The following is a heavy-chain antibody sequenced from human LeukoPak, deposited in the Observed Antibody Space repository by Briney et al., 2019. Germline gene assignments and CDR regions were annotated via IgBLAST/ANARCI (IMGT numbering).Heavy chain of an antibody. CDR3: AREGYSFGDDF. Sequence: GGSLRLSCAASGFTFSSYFMNWVRRAPGKGLEWVSSISSSSSNIYYADSVKGRFTISRDNAKNSLFLQMNSLRAEDTAVYYCAREGYSFGDDFWGQGTLVTVSS. D-gene: IGHD3-16*01. CDR2: ISSSSSNI. V-gene: IGHV3-21*01. CDR1: GFTFSSYF. J-gene: IGHJ4*02.